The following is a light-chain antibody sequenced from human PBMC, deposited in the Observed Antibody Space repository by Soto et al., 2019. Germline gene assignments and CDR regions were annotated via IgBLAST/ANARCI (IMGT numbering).Light chain of an antibody. Sequence: EIVMTQSPATLSVSPGERATLSCRASQSVRTYVAWYQQKAGQAPRLLIYDASNRATGIPARLSGSGSGTDFTLTISSLEPEDFAVYFCQQRINWRSTFGGGTKVDIK. CDR1: QSVRTY. CDR3: QQRINWRST. J-gene: IGKJ4*01. V-gene: IGKV3-11*01. CDR2: DAS.